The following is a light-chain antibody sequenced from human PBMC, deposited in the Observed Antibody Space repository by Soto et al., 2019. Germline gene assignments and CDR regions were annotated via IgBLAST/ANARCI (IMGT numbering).Light chain of an antibody. CDR1: QSVSSS. J-gene: IGKJ5*01. CDR3: QQRTNWRIT. CDR2: DTS. Sequence: LVLTHTPTILALSPGERATLSCSASQSVSSSLAWYQQKPGQAPRLLIYDTSNRATDIPPRFSGSGSGTDFTLTISSLEPEDFAVYYCQQRTNWRITFGQGTRLEI. V-gene: IGKV3-11*01.